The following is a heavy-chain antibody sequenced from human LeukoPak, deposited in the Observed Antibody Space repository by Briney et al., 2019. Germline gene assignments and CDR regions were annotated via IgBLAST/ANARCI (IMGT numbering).Heavy chain of an antibody. V-gene: IGHV3-30*18. CDR2: ISYDGSNK. J-gene: IGHJ5*02. CDR3: AKPSYGDYEGWFDP. Sequence: GGSLRLSCAASGFTFSRYNMNWVRQAPGKGLEWVAVISYDGSNKYYADSVKGRFTISRDNSKNTLYLQMNSLRAEDTAVYYCAKPSYGDYEGWFDPWGQGTLVTVSS. CDR1: GFTFSRYN. D-gene: IGHD4-17*01.